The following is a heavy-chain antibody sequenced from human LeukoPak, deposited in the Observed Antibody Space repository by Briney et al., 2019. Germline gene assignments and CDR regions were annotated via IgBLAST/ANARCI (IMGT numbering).Heavy chain of an antibody. D-gene: IGHD3-22*01. CDR1: GFTFSTYN. CDR3: ARDGDYYDSSGHFDY. V-gene: IGHV3-21*01. CDR2: ISSNSDYI. Sequence: GGSLRLSCAASGFTFSTYNMNWVRQAPGKGLEWVSSISSNSDYIYYADSLKGRFTISRDNAKNSLYLQMNSLRAEDTAVYYCARDGDYYDSSGHFDYWGQGTLVTVSS. J-gene: IGHJ4*02.